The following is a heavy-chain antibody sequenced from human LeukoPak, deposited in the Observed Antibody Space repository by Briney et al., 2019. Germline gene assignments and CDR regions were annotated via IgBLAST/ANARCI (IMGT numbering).Heavy chain of an antibody. Sequence: PSETLSLTCSVSGGSISGSDYYWDWIRQPPGKGLEWLGTIYYTGSTSYNPSLKGRLTVSVDTSKTQLSLRLNSVTAADTAVYYCARQFYQSRDSRRYFDVWGSGTLVTVSS. CDR2: IYYTGST. J-gene: IGHJ2*01. V-gene: IGHV4-39*01. CDR1: GGSISGSDYY. D-gene: IGHD2-21*02. CDR3: ARQFYQSRDSRRYFDV.